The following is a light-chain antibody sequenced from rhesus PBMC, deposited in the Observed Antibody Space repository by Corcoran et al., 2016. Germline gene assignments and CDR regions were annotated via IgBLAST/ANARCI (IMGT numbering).Light chain of an antibody. CDR3: QQYYDYPRT. V-gene: IGKV1-44*03. CDR2: AVS. J-gene: IGKJ4*01. Sequence: DIQMTQSPSALSASIVDRVTISCRASQNIYTNVAWYQQKPWKAPEFLIYAVSTLQTGIPSRFSGRGSGTDFTLTISSLQPEDSATYFCQQYYDYPRTFGGGTKVEIK. CDR1: QNIYTN.